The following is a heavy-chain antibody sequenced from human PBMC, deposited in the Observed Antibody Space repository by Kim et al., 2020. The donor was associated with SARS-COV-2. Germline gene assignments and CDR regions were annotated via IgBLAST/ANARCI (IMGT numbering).Heavy chain of an antibody. D-gene: IGHD3-10*01. V-gene: IGHV4-31*02. CDR3: ARSTRTWFGEFY. Sequence: YYTPSLESRVTISVDTSKNQFSLKLSSVTAADTAVYYCARSTRTWFGEFYWGQGTLVTVSS. J-gene: IGHJ4*02.